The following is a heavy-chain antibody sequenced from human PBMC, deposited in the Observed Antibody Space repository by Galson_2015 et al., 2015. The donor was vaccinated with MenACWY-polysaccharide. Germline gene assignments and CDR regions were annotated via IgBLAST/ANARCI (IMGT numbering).Heavy chain of an antibody. Sequence: SLRLSCAASGLKFRGSGMHWVRQAPGKGLEWVAVIQYDGSQKQYIDSVKGRFTISRDNSKNTLYLEMNSLRAEDTAVYYCAREGSRIVFHAFDIWGQGTMVTVSS. CDR2: IQYDGSQK. V-gene: IGHV3-33*01. J-gene: IGHJ3*02. CDR3: AREGSRIVFHAFDI. CDR1: GLKFRGSG. D-gene: IGHD2-2*01.